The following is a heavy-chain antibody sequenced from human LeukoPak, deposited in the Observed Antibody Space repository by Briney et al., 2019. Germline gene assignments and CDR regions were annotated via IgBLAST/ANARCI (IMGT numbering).Heavy chain of an antibody. J-gene: IGHJ4*02. V-gene: IGHV3-23*01. CDR1: GFTFSSYA. D-gene: IGHD3-22*01. CDR2: ISGSGGST. Sequence: GGSLRLSCAASGFTFSSYAMSWVRQAAGKGLEWDSAISGSGGSTYYADSVKGRFTISRDNSKNTLYLQMNSLRAEDTAVYYCAKGTPYYYDSSGYYYSNWGQGTLVTVSS. CDR3: AKGTPYYYDSSGYYYSN.